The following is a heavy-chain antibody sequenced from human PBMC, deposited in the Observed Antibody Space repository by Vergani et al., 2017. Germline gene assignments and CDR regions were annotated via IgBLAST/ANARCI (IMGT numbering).Heavy chain of an antibody. V-gene: IGHV4-30-4*01. Sequence: QVQLQESGPGLVKPSQTLSLTCTVSGGSISSGDYYWSWIRQPPGKGLEWIGYIYYSGSTYYNPSLKSRVTISVDTSKNQFSLKLSSVTAADTAVYYCAREREDMTTVTRWFDPWGQGTLVTVSS. CDR3: AREREDMTTVTRWFDP. CDR1: GGSISSGDYY. D-gene: IGHD4-17*01. J-gene: IGHJ5*02. CDR2: IYYSGST.